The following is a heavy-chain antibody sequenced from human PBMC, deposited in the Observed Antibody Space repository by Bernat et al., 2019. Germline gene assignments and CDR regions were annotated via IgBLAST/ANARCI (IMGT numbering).Heavy chain of an antibody. V-gene: IGHV3-11*06. D-gene: IGHD3-22*01. Sequence: QVQLVESGGGLVKPGGSLRLSCAASGFTFSDYYMSWIRQAPGKGLDWVSYISSSSSYTNYADSVKGRFTISRDNAKNSLYLQMNSLRAEDTAVYYCARDTGRYYYDSSGYSSDAFDIWGQGTMVTVSS. CDR1: GFTFSDYY. CDR2: ISSSSSYT. J-gene: IGHJ3*02. CDR3: ARDTGRYYYDSSGYSSDAFDI.